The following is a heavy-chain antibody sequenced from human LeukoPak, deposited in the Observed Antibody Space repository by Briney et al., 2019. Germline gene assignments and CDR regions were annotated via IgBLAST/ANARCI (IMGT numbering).Heavy chain of an antibody. CDR2: ISSSSSYI. V-gene: IGHV3-21*01. CDR1: GFTFSSYS. J-gene: IGHJ3*02. Sequence: GSLRLSCAASGFTFSSYSMNWVRQAPGKGLVWVSSISSSSSYIYYADSVKGRFTISRDNAKNSLYLQMNSLRAEDTAVYYCARGTYDRPPYAFDIWGQGTMVTVSS. CDR3: ARGTYDRPPYAFDI. D-gene: IGHD3-22*01.